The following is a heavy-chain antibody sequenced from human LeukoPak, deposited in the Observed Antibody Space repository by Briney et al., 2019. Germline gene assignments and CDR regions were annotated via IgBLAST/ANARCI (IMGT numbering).Heavy chain of an antibody. J-gene: IGHJ3*02. V-gene: IGHV3-74*01. CDR2: INSDGSST. CDR1: GFSFSSYS. CDR3: ARCVWNKWELPSVCAFDI. Sequence: GGSLRLSCAASGFSFSSYSMNWARQAPGKGLVWVSRINSDGSSTSYADSVKGRFTISRDNAKNTLYLQMNSLRAEDTAVYYCARCVWNKWELPSVCAFDIWGQGTMVTVSS. D-gene: IGHD1-26*01.